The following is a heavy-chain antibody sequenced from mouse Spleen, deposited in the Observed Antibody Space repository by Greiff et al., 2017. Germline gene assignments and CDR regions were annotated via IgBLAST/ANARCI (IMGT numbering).Heavy chain of an antibody. Sequence: EVKLMESGGGLVKPGGSLKLSCAASGFTFSSYAMSWVRQTPEKRLEWVATISSGGSYTYYPDSVKGRFTISRDNAKNTLYLQMSSLRSEDTAMYYCARNWDGSSYHYWGQGTTLTVSS. CDR1: GFTFSSYA. J-gene: IGHJ2*01. V-gene: IGHV5-9-1*01. D-gene: IGHD1-1*01. CDR3: ARNWDGSSYHY. CDR2: ISSGGSYT.